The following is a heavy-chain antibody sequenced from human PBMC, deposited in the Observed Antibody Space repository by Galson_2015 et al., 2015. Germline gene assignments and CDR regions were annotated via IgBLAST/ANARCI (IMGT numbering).Heavy chain of an antibody. V-gene: IGHV2-5*01. J-gene: IGHJ3*02. CDR3: AHRLQQLTAFDI. Sequence: LVKPTQTLTLTCTFSGFSLTTSGVGVGWIRQPPGKALEWLALIYWNDDKRYTPSLKSRVTITKDTSKNQVVLTMTNMDPVDTATYYCAHRLQQLTAFDIWGQGTMVTVSS. CDR1: GFSLTTSGVG. D-gene: IGHD6-13*01. CDR2: IYWNDDK.